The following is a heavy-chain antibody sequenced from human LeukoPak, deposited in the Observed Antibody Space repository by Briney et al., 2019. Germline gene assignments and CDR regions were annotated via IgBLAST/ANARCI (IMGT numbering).Heavy chain of an antibody. V-gene: IGHV4-34*01. CDR2: INHSGST. D-gene: IGHD2-15*01. J-gene: IGHJ6*02. CDR1: GGSFSGYY. CDR3: ARGRYCSGGSCYSGLAYGYYYGMDV. Sequence: SETLSLTCAVYGGSFSGYYWSWIRQPPGKGLEWIGEINHSGSTNYNPSLKSRVTISVDTSKNQFSLKLSSVTAADTAVYYCARGRYCSGGSCYSGLAYGYYYGMDVWGQGTTVTVSS.